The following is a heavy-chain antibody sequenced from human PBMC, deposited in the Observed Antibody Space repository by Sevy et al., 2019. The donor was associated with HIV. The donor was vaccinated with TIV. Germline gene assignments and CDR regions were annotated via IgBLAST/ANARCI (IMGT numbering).Heavy chain of an antibody. CDR3: AKAARDVLLWFGEPNLLAPLVY. CDR2: ISWNSGSI. J-gene: IGHJ4*02. CDR1: GFTFDDYA. D-gene: IGHD3-10*01. Sequence: SLRLSCAASGFTFDDYAMHWVRQAPGKGLEWVSGISWNSGSIGYADSVKGRFTISRDNAKNSLYLQMNSLRAEDTAFYYCAKAARDVLLWFGEPNLLAPLVYWGQGTLVTVSS. V-gene: IGHV3-9*01.